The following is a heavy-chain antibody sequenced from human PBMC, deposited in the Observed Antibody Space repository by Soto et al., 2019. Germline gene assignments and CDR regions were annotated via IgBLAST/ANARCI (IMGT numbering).Heavy chain of an antibody. Sequence: QVQLQESGPGLVKPSGTLSLTCAVSGGSISTSNWWSWVSQHPGKGLEWIGEVYRTGSTNYNPSLESRLTIAVDKSKNQFSLKLTSVTAADTAGYYCARARATIAAAAIFDCWGQGTLVTVSS. CDR3: ARARATIAAAAIFDC. CDR1: GGSISTSNW. J-gene: IGHJ4*02. V-gene: IGHV4-4*02. D-gene: IGHD6-13*01. CDR2: VYRTGST.